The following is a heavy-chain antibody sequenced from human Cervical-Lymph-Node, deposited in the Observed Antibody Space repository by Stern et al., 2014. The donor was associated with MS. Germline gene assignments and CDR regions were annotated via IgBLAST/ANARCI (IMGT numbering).Heavy chain of an antibody. D-gene: IGHD3-10*01. V-gene: IGHV3-33*06. Sequence: MQLVESGGGVVQPGRSLRLSCAASGFMFSNYGMHWVRQAPGKGPEWVAVIWYDGSDKYYADSVRGRFIISRDNSKNTLFLQMDSLRAEDTAVYFCAKSTESLSGATPDYWGQGTLVTVSS. CDR1: GFMFSNYG. J-gene: IGHJ4*02. CDR2: IWYDGSDK. CDR3: AKSTESLSGATPDY.